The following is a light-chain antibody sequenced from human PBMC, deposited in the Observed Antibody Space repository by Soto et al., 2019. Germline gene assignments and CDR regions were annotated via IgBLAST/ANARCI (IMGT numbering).Light chain of an antibody. CDR2: VGTGGIVG. Sequence: QSVLTQPPSASASLGASVTLTCTLSSGYSNYKVDWYQQRPGKGPRFVMRVGTGGIVGSKGDGIPDRFSALGSGLNRYLTIKNIQEEDESDYHCGADHGSGSNFVLVFGGGTKLTVL. CDR3: GADHGSGSNFVLV. V-gene: IGLV9-49*01. CDR1: SGYSNYK. J-gene: IGLJ3*02.